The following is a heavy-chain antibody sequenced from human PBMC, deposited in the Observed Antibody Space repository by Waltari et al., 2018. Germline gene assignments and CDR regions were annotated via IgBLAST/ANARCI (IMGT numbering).Heavy chain of an antibody. J-gene: IGHJ6*03. Sequence: HVQLVQSGAEVKKPGSSVKVSCKASVDSFGGDVISWVRLAPGEGLGWMGVITHMWWKQEYSQKFQDRLTITEDESTSTAYMELSRLSSEDTASYYCARHELGISQYYYNMYVWGQGTTVTISS. CDR2: ITHMWWKQ. CDR1: VDSFGGDV. V-gene: IGHV1-69*12. CDR3: ARHELGISQYYYNMYV. D-gene: IGHD3-16*01.